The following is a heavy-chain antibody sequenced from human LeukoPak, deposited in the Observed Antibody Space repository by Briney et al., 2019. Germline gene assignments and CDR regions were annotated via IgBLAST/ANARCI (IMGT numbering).Heavy chain of an antibody. D-gene: IGHD6-6*01. CDR2: IKEDGTVK. Sequence: GGSLRLSCAASGFTFSRYWMSWVRQAPGKGLEWVANIKEDGTVKYYVESVKGRFTISRDKSKNTLYLQMNSLRADDTAVYYCASCSRPNYYYGMDVWGQGTTVTVSS. CDR3: ASCSRPNYYYGMDV. CDR1: GFTFSRYW. J-gene: IGHJ6*02. V-gene: IGHV3-7*05.